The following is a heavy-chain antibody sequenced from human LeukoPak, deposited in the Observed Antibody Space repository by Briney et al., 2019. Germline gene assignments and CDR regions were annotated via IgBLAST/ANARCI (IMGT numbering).Heavy chain of an antibody. D-gene: IGHD3-16*01. CDR1: GFTFSSYW. CDR3: ARGGPTGAIDD. Sequence: TGGSLRLSCAVSGFTFSSYWMSWVRQAPGKGLEWVANIKEDGSEKYYVDSVKGRFTISRDNAKNSLFLQMNSLRVEDTAVYFCARGGPTGAIDDWGQGTLVTVSS. J-gene: IGHJ4*02. CDR2: IKEDGSEK. V-gene: IGHV3-7*01.